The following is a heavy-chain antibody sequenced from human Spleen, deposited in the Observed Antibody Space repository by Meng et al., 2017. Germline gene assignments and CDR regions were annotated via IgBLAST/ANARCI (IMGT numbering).Heavy chain of an antibody. D-gene: IGHD3-22*01. CDR1: EFTFSNYA. CDR3: TRSYYYDSNGYTQDFDY. V-gene: IGHV3-30*01. Sequence: GGSLRLSCAASEFTFSNYAMHWVRQARGKGLEWVAVVSSDGSSKDYADAVKGRFTISRDNSQNTLYLEMNSLRVEDTAVYYCTRSYYYDSNGYTQDFDYWGLGTLVTVSS. CDR2: VSSDGSSK. J-gene: IGHJ4*02.